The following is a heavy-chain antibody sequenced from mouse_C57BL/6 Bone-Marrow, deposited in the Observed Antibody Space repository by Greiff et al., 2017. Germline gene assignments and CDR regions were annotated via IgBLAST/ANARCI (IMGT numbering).Heavy chain of an antibody. D-gene: IGHD2-10*01. J-gene: IGHJ4*01. CDR2: IYPGGGYT. Sequence: QVQLQQSGAELVRPGTSVKMSCKASGYTFTNYWIGWAKQRPGHGLEWIGDIYPGGGYTNYNEKFKGKATLTADKSSSTAYMQFSSLTSEDSAIYYCASWGLLFAMDYWGKGTSVTVSS. CDR3: ASWGLLFAMDY. V-gene: IGHV1-63*01. CDR1: GYTFTNYW.